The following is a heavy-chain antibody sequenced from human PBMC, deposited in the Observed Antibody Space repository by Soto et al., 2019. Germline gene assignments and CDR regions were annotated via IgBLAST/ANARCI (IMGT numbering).Heavy chain of an antibody. CDR3: TRDFQGPLDYGMDV. CDR2: VKYDGSQT. V-gene: IGHV3-7*01. CDR1: GFTFSSYW. J-gene: IGHJ6*02. D-gene: IGHD1-1*01. Sequence: PGGSLRLSCADSGFTFSSYWTSWVRQAPGKGLEWVANVKYDGSQTYYVGSVKGRFTISRDNAKNSLYLQMNSLRAEDTAVYYCTRDFQGPLDYGMDVWGQGTTVTVSS.